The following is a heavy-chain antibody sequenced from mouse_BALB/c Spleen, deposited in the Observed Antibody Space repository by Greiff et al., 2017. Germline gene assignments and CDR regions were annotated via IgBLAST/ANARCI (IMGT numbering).Heavy chain of an antibody. J-gene: IGHJ4*01. CDR3: SSESYRYDDAMDY. V-gene: IGHV1-4*02. CDR1: GYTFTSYT. Sequence: VQLQQSAAELARPGASVKMSCKASGYTFTSYTMHWVKQRPGQGLEWIGYINPSSGYTEYNQKFTDKTTLTADKSSSTAYMQLSMLTPEDYATYTYSSESYRYDDAMDYWGEGTTVTVSS. D-gene: IGHD2-14*01. CDR2: INPSSGYT.